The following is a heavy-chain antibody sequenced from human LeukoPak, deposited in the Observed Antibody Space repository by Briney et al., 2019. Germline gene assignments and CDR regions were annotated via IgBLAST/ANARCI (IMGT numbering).Heavy chain of an antibody. V-gene: IGHV1-69*13. J-gene: IGHJ1*01. Sequence: ASVKVSCKASGGTFSSYAISWVRQAPGQGLEWMGGIIPIFGTANYAQKFQGRVTITADESTSTAYMELSSLRSEDTAVYYCARDGSAVNLEYFQHWGQGTLVTVSS. CDR3: ARDGSAVNLEYFQH. CDR1: GGTFSSYA. D-gene: IGHD1-26*01. CDR2: IIPIFGTA.